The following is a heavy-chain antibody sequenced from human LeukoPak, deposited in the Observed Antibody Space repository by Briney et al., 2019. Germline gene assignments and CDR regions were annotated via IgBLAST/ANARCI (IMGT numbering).Heavy chain of an antibody. D-gene: IGHD3-22*01. CDR3: ARGEGIVVTTNNAFDI. CDR2: MSSSGSTI. V-gene: IGHV3-48*04. J-gene: IGHJ3*02. Sequence: GGSLRLSCAASGFTFNIYWMNWVRQAPGKGLEWVSCMSSSGSTIYYADSVKGRFTISRDNAKNSLYLQMNSLRADDTAVYFCARGEGIVVTTNNAFDIWGQGTMVTVSS. CDR1: GFTFNIYW.